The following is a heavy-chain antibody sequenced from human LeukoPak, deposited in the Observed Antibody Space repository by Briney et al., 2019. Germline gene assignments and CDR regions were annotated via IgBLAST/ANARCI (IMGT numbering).Heavy chain of an antibody. CDR2: IYPGDSDT. D-gene: IGHD5-24*01. CDR3: ARWAEMATITRYFDY. V-gene: IGHV5-51*01. J-gene: IGHJ4*02. Sequence: GESLKISCKGSGYSFTSYWIGWVRQMPGKGLEWMGIIYPGDSDTRYSPSFQGQVTISADKSIRTAYLQWSSLKASDTAMYYCARWAEMATITRYFDYWGQGTLVTVSS. CDR1: GYSFTSYW.